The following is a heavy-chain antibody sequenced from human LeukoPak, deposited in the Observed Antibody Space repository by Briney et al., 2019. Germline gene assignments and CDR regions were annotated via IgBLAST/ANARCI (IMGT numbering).Heavy chain of an antibody. CDR3: VRGPEWIEIWHDWYFDL. CDR2: INLNSGGT. D-gene: IGHD5-12*01. J-gene: IGHJ2*01. Sequence: ASVKVSCKASEYTFTDYYIHWVRQAPGQGLEWMGWINLNSGGTKYAQKFQGRVTMTRDTSISTASMELTSLRSDDTAVYYCVRGPEWIEIWHDWYFDLWGRGTLITVSS. V-gene: IGHV1-2*02. CDR1: EYTFTDYY.